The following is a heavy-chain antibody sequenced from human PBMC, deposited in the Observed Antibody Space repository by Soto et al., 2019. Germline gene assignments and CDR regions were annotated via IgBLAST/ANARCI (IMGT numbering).Heavy chain of an antibody. D-gene: IGHD1-1*01. CDR1: GFTFSSYG. CDR3: AKDRGIGTGRLEPRFDC. Sequence: PGGSLRLSCAASGFTFSSYGMHWVRQAPGKGLEWVAVISYDGSNKYYADSVKGRFTISRDNSKNTLYLQMNSLRAEDTAVYYCAKDRGIGTGRLEPRFDCWGQGTLVTVSS. J-gene: IGHJ4*02. CDR2: ISYDGSNK. V-gene: IGHV3-30*18.